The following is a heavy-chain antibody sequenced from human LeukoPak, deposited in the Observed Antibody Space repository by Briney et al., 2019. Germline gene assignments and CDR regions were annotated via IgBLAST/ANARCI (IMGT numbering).Heavy chain of an antibody. D-gene: IGHD6-19*01. J-gene: IGHJ3*02. Sequence: ASVKVSCKVSGYTLTELSMHWVRQAPGKGLEWMGGFDPEDGETIYAQKFQGRVTMTEDTSTDTAYMELSSLRSDDTAVYYCARDRVGSGWEHDTFDIWGQGTMVTVSS. CDR3: ARDRVGSGWEHDTFDI. V-gene: IGHV1-24*01. CDR1: GYTLTELS. CDR2: FDPEDGET.